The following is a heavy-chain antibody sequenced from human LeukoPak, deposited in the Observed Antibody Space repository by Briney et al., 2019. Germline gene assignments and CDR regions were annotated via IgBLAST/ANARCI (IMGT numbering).Heavy chain of an antibody. D-gene: IGHD5-18*01. V-gene: IGHV1-2*02. CDR3: ARVVDAAISEGTFDN. CDR1: GYIFTAHY. CDR2: INPNSGGT. Sequence: ASVKVSCKASGYIFTAHYMHWVRQAPGQGLEWMGWINPNSGGTNYGQTFEGRLTMTRDTSTSTAYMELSRLRSDDTAVYYCARVVDAAISEGTFDNWGQGTLVTVSS. J-gene: IGHJ4*02.